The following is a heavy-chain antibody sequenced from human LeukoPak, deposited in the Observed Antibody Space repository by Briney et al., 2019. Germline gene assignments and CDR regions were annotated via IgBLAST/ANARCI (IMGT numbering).Heavy chain of an antibody. V-gene: IGHV3-53*01. CDR2: IYDSGTT. J-gene: IGHJ4*02. CDR1: GFIVSSNY. Sequence: GGSLRLSCATSGFIVSSNYMSWVRQAPGKGLEWVSVIYDSGTTYYADSVKGRFLIFRDTSKNTVDLQMNSLRVEDTAVYYCAGRRSSGWYAYWGQGTLVTVSS. D-gene: IGHD6-19*01. CDR3: AGRRSSGWYAY.